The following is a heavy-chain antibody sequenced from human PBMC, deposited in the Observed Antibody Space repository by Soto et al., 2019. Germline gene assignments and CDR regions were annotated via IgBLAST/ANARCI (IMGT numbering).Heavy chain of an antibody. Sequence: QGQLVQSGGEVKKPGASVKVSCKASGYTFTDFGISWVRQAPGQGLEWMGWISAYNGNTNYAQKVQGRVTMTTDTSTSTAYRGLRSLRSDDTAVNSCARDSENLGNWADCFDSWGQGTLVPVSS. J-gene: IGHJ4*02. D-gene: IGHD7-27*01. CDR1: GYTFTDFG. CDR3: ARDSENLGNWADCFDS. V-gene: IGHV1-18*01. CDR2: ISAYNGNT.